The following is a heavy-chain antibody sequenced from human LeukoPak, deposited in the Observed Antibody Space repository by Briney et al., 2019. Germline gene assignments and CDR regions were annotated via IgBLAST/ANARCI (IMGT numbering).Heavy chain of an antibody. CDR3: ARGSGSSPDAFDI. CDR2: INSDGSST. Sequence: GGSLRLSCAASGFTFNNYWMHWVRQAPGKGLVWVSRINSDGSSTSYADSVKGRFTISSDNAKNTLYLRMNSLRAEDTAVYYCARGSGSSPDAFDIWGQGTMVTVSS. J-gene: IGHJ3*02. D-gene: IGHD5-12*01. CDR1: GFTFNNYW. V-gene: IGHV3-74*01.